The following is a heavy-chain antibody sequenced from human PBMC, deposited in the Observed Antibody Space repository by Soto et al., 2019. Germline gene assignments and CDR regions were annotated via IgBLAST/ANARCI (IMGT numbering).Heavy chain of an antibody. V-gene: IGHV4-34*01. CDR2: INHSGST. J-gene: IGHJ4*02. Sequence: SETLSLTCAVYCGSFSGYYWSWIRQPPGKGLEWIGEINHSGSTNYNPSLKSRVTISVDTSKNQFSLKLSSVTAADTAVYYCARGGRITMIVVVTPFDYWGQGTLVTVSS. CDR1: CGSFSGYY. CDR3: ARGGRITMIVVVTPFDY. D-gene: IGHD3-22*01.